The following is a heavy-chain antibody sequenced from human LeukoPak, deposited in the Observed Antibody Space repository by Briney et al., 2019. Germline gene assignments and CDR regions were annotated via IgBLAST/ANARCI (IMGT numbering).Heavy chain of an antibody. CDR1: GYTFTSYD. J-gene: IGHJ4*02. V-gene: IGHV1-8*03. CDR3: AKSWIQLWSPAGF. D-gene: IGHD5-18*01. CDR2: MNPNSGNT. Sequence: ASVKVSCKASGYTFTSYDINWVRQATGQGLEWMGWMNPNSGNTGYVQKFQGRVTITRNTSISTAYMELSSLRSEDTAVYYCAKSWIQLWSPAGFWGQGTLVTVSS.